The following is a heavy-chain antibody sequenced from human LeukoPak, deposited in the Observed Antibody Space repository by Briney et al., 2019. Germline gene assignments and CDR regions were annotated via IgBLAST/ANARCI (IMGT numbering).Heavy chain of an antibody. CDR1: GSTFTSYG. CDR3: ARDSYTSTGDYYYYYYMDV. CDR2: ISTNNGNT. J-gene: IGHJ6*03. Sequence: ASAKVSCTASGSTFTSYGFSWVRQAPGQGLEWLGWISTNNGNTNYAQKLQGRVTMTTDASTSTAYMELRSLRSDDTAVYYCARDSYTSTGDYYYYYYMDVWGKGTTVTVSS. V-gene: IGHV1-18*01. D-gene: IGHD3-10*01.